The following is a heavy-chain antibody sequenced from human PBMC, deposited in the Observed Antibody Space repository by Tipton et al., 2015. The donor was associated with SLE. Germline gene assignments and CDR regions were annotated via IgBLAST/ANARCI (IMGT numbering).Heavy chain of an antibody. CDR2: IYYSGST. D-gene: IGHD3-22*01. J-gene: IGHJ4*02. CDR1: GGSISSSSYY. Sequence: TLSLTCTVSGGSISSSSYYWSWIRQHPGKGLEWIGYIYYSGSTYYNPSLKSRVTISVDTSKNQFSLKLSSVTAADTAVYYCAREAHYYDSSGTLTGYWGQGTLVTVSS. CDR3: AREAHYYDSSGTLTGY. V-gene: IGHV4-31*03.